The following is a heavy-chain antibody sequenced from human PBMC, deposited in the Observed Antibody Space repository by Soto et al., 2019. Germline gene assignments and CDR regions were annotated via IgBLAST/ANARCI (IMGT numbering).Heavy chain of an antibody. CDR2: IKQDGSEK. D-gene: IGHD3-3*02. CDR1: GFTFSSSW. V-gene: IGHV3-7*05. Sequence: PGGSLRLSFAASGFTFSSSWMSWFRQAPGQGLEWVANIKQDGSEKYYVDSVKGRFTISRDNAKNSLYLQMNSLRAEDTAVYYCAKARGISNPAPGSYWGQGTPFTVSS. J-gene: IGHJ4*01. CDR3: AKARGISNPAPGSY.